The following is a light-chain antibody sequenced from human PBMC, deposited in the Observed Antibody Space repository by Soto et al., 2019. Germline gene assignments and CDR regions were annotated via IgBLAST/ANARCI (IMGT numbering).Light chain of an antibody. CDR3: AAWDDSLNGVL. CDR1: NSNIGDNA. V-gene: IGLV1-44*01. Sequence: QSVLTQPPSTSGTPGQRVTISCSGSNSNIGDNAVNWYQKLPGTAPKLLIYSGDQRPSGVPDRFSGSKSGTSPSLAITGLQSEDEADYYCAAWDDSLNGVLFGGGTKVTVL. J-gene: IGLJ3*02. CDR2: SGD.